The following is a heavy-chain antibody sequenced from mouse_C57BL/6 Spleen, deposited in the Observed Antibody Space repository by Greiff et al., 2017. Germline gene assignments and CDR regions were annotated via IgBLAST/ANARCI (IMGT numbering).Heavy chain of an antibody. V-gene: IGHV1-69*01. CDR1: GYTFTSYW. CDR2: IDPSDSYT. D-gene: IGHD1-1*01. CDR3: ARCEGSSYQGDYFDY. J-gene: IGHJ2*01. Sequence: QVQLQQPGAELVMPGASVKLSCKASGYTFTSYWMHWVKQRPGQGLEWIGEIDPSDSYTNYNQKFKGKSTLTVDKSSSTAYMQLSSLTSEDSAVYYCARCEGSSYQGDYFDYWGQGTTLTVSS.